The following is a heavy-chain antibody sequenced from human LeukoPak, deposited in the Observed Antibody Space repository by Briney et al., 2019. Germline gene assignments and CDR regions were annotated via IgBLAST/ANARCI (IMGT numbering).Heavy chain of an antibody. D-gene: IGHD3-22*01. Sequence: GGSLRLSCAASGFTFSSYAMNWVRQAPGKGLEWVSSIGSSGTYIYYADSVKGRFTISRDNAKNSLYLQMNSLRAEDTAVYYCARDCNYYDSSAYYNDAFDIWGQGTMVTVSS. CDR3: ARDCNYYDSSAYYNDAFDI. J-gene: IGHJ3*02. CDR2: IGSSGTYI. V-gene: IGHV3-21*01. CDR1: GFTFSSYA.